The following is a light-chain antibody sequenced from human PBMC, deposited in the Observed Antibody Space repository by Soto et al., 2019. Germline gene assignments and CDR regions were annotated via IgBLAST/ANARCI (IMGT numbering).Light chain of an antibody. CDR3: QQYNKWPPWT. CDR2: SVS. CDR1: QSVSSN. V-gene: IGKV3-15*01. Sequence: EIVMTQSPATLSVSPGERATLSRRASQSVSSNVAWYQQKPGQAPRLLIYSVSTRATGIPARFSGSGSGTEFTLTINSLQSEDFAIYYCQQYNKWPPWTFGQGTKVDI. J-gene: IGKJ1*01.